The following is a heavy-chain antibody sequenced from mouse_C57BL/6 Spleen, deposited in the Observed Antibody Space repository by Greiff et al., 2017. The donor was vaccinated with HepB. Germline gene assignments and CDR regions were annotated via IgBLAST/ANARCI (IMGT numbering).Heavy chain of an antibody. D-gene: IGHD2-2*01. CDR3: ESEEVYYGYDVGYFDV. J-gene: IGHJ1*03. CDR1: GYTFTSYW. V-gene: IGHV1-7*01. Sequence: VQLQQSGAELAKPGASVKLSCKASGYTFTSYWMHWVKQRPGQGLEWIGYINPSSGYTKYNQKFKDKATLTADKSSSTAYMQLSSLTYEDSAVYYCESEEVYYGYDVGYFDVWGTGTTVTVSS. CDR2: INPSSGYT.